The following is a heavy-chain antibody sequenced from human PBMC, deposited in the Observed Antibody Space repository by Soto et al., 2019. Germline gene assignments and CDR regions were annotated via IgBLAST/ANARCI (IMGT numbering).Heavy chain of an antibody. Sequence: GASVKVSCKASGGTFSSYAISWVRQAPGQGLEWMGGIIPIFGTANYAQKFQGRVTITADKSTSTAYMELSSLRSEDTAVYYCAKAAGHPYGMDVWGQGTTVTVSS. CDR1: GGTFSSYA. D-gene: IGHD6-13*01. V-gene: IGHV1-69*06. CDR2: IIPIFGTA. J-gene: IGHJ6*02. CDR3: AKAAGHPYGMDV.